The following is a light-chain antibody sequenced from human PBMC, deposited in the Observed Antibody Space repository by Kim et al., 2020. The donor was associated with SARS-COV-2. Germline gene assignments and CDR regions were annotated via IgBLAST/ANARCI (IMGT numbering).Light chain of an antibody. J-gene: IGLJ3*02. CDR3: ASWDDSLGAWV. CDR1: SSNIGSKN. Sequence: ELTQPPSAPGTPGQRVTISCFGSSSNIGSKNVYWYQQLPGTAPRLLIYANDQRPSGVPDRLSGSRSGTSASLAISGLRSEDEADYYCASWDDSLGAWVFGGGTQLTVL. V-gene: IGLV1-47*02. CDR2: AND.